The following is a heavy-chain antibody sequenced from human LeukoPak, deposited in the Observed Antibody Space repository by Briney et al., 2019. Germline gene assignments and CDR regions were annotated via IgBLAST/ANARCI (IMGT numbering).Heavy chain of an antibody. J-gene: IGHJ6*02. CDR1: GYTSTGYY. V-gene: IGHV1-2*02. Sequence: GASVKVSCKASGYTSTGYYMHWVRQAPGQGLEWMGWINPNSGGTNYAQKFQGRVTMTRDTSISTAYMGLSRLRSDDTAVYYCARVKARVVTPYYYGMDVWGQGTTVTVSS. CDR3: ARVKARVVTPYYYGMDV. D-gene: IGHD3-3*01. CDR2: INPNSGGT.